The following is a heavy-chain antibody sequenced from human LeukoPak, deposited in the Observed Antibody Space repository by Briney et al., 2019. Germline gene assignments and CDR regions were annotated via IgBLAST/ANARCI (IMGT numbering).Heavy chain of an antibody. CDR1: GVPISSSSYY. J-gene: IGHJ5*02. D-gene: IGHD6-19*01. CDR3: ARPRGWYNWFDP. V-gene: IGHV4-39*01. CDR2: IYYSGST. Sequence: SETLSLTCTVSGVPISSSSYYWGWIRQPPGKGLEWIGSIYYSGSTYYNPSLKSRVTISVDTSKNQFSLKLSSVTAADTAVYYCARPRGWYNWFDPWGQGTLVTVSS.